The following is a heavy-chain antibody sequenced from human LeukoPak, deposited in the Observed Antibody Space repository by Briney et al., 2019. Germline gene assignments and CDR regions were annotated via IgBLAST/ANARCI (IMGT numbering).Heavy chain of an antibody. D-gene: IGHD3-9*01. CDR3: ARDILTGLDY. V-gene: IGHV4-30-4*01. CDR2: IYYSGST. Sequence: SETLSLTCTVSGGTISSGDYYWSWIRQPPGKGLEWIGYIYYSGSTSYSPSLKSRLTISVDRSKNQFSLRLNSVTAADTAVYYCARDILTGLDYWGQGTLVTVSS. J-gene: IGHJ4*02. CDR1: GGTISSGDYY.